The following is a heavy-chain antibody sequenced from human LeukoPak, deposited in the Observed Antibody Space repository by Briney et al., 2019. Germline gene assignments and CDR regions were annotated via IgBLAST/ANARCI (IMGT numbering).Heavy chain of an antibody. J-gene: IGHJ5*02. CDR3: ARRNYYDSSGYLNWFDP. D-gene: IGHD3-22*01. V-gene: IGHV4-30-2*01. Sequence: SQTLSLTCAVSGGSISSGGYSWSWIRQPPGTGLEWIGYIYHSGSTYYNPSLKSRVTISVDTSKNQFSLKLSSVTAADTAVYYCARRNYYDSSGYLNWFDPWGQGTLVTVSS. CDR1: GGSISSGGYS. CDR2: IYHSGST.